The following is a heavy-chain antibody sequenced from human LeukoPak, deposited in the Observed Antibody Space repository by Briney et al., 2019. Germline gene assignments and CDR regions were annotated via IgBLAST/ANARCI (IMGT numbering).Heavy chain of an antibody. J-gene: IGHJ2*01. CDR3: AREGTVAGNWYFDL. V-gene: IGHV4-59*01. Sequence: SETLSLTCTVSGDSISSYYWSWIRQPPGKGLEWIGYIYYSGRTNYNTSLKSRATISVDTSKNQFSLKLSSVTAADTAVYYCAREGTVAGNWYFDLWGRGTLVTVSS. CDR1: GDSISSYY. D-gene: IGHD6-19*01. CDR2: IYYSGRT.